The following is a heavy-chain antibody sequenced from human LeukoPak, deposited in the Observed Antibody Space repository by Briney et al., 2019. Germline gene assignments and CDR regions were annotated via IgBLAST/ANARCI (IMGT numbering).Heavy chain of an antibody. D-gene: IGHD5-12*01. V-gene: IGHV1-18*01. Sequence: GASVKVSCKASGYTFTSYGISWVRQAPGQGLEWMGWISAYNGNTNYAQKLQGRVTMTTDTSTSTAYMELRSLRSDDTAVYYCARDRSGYNSIPLHFDYWGQGTLVTVSS. CDR3: ARDRSGYNSIPLHFDY. CDR1: GYTFTSYG. CDR2: ISAYNGNT. J-gene: IGHJ4*02.